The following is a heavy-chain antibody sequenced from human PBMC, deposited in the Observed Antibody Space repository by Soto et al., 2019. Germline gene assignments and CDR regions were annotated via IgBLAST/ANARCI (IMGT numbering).Heavy chain of an antibody. CDR1: GFTFNSYG. J-gene: IGHJ6*02. CDR3: ARSGPKYSNYAEYQYYAMDV. D-gene: IGHD4-4*01. CDR2: IWFDGSNK. Sequence: QPGGSLRLSCAASGFTFNSYGMHWVRQAPGKGLEWVAVIWFDGSNKYYGDSVKGRFTISRDNSKNTLHLQMNSLRAEDTAVYYCARSGPKYSNYAEYQYYAMDVWGQGTTVTVSS. V-gene: IGHV3-33*01.